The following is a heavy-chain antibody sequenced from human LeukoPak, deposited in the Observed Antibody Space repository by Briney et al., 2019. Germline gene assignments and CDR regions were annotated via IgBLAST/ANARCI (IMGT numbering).Heavy chain of an antibody. V-gene: IGHV4-39*07. Sequence: PSETLSLTCTVSGGSISSSSYYWGWIRQPPGKGLEWIGSIYYSGSTYYNPSLKSRVTISVDTSKNQFSLKLSSVTAADTAVYYCARSVLELLWFGELSRGRFDPWGQGTLVTVSS. CDR3: ARSVLELLWFGELSRGRFDP. CDR1: GGSISSSSYY. D-gene: IGHD3-10*01. J-gene: IGHJ5*02. CDR2: IYYSGST.